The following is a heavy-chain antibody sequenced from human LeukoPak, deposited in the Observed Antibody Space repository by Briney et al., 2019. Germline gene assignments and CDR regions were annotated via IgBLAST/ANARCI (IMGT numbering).Heavy chain of an antibody. CDR2: INPTGGST. CDR3: ARDRVYNSGWYDFDY. J-gene: IGHJ4*02. Sequence: ASVKVSCKASGYTFPSYFMHWVRQAPGQGLEWMGIINPTGGSTTYAQKFQGRVTMTRDTSTSTVYMELSSLRSDDTAVYYCARDRVYNSGWYDFDYWGQGTLVTVSS. CDR1: GYTFPSYF. D-gene: IGHD6-19*01. V-gene: IGHV1-46*01.